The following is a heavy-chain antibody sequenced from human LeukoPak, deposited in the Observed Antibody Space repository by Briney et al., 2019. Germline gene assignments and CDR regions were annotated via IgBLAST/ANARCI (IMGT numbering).Heavy chain of an antibody. CDR2: IYSGGGT. CDR3: ARNYYDSSAYYYFDY. D-gene: IGHD3-22*01. Sequence: GSLRLSCAASGFTFSSYAMNWVRQAPGKGLEWVSLIYSGGGTYYADSVKGRFTISRDNSKNTLYLQMNSLRAEDTAVYYCARNYYDSSAYYYFDYWGQGTLVTVPS. V-gene: IGHV3-66*01. CDR1: GFTFSSYA. J-gene: IGHJ4*02.